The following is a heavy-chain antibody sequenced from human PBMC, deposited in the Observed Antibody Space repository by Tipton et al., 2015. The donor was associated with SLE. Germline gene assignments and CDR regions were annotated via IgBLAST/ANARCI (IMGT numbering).Heavy chain of an antibody. D-gene: IGHD3-10*01. CDR3: ATDSGPPVPHYFDY. CDR2: INNDGSST. V-gene: IGHV3-74*01. J-gene: IGHJ4*02. Sequence: SLRLSCAASGFTFSNSWMHWVRQAPGKGPVWVSRINNDGSSTTYADSVKGRFTISRDNAKNSLYLQMNSLGAEDTAVYYCATDSGPPVPHYFDYWGQGTLVTVSS. CDR1: GFTFSNSW.